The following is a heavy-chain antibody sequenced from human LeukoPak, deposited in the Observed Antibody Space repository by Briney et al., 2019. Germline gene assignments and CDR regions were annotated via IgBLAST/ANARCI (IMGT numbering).Heavy chain of an antibody. D-gene: IGHD1-26*01. CDR3: AKDLSREPPRYFDY. J-gene: IGHJ4*02. CDR2: ISSSSSTI. Sequence: PSETLSLTCTVSGGSISSSSYYWGWIRQPPGKGLEWVSYISSSSSTIYYADSVKGRFTISRDNAKNSLYLQMNSLRAEDTAVYYCAKDLSREPPRYFDYWGQGTLVTVSS. CDR1: GGSISSSSYY. V-gene: IGHV3-11*04.